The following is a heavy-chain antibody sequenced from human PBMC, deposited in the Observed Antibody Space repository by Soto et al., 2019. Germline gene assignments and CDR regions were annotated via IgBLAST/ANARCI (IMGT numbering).Heavy chain of an antibody. Sequence: SVKVSCKASGGTFSSYAISWVRQAPGQGLEWMGGIIPIFGTANYAQKFQGRVTITADESTSTAYMELSSLRSEDTAVYYCARDSGSYYYFDYWGQGTLVTVSS. V-gene: IGHV1-69*13. J-gene: IGHJ4*02. D-gene: IGHD1-26*01. CDR1: GGTFSSYA. CDR3: ARDSGSYYYFDY. CDR2: IIPIFGTA.